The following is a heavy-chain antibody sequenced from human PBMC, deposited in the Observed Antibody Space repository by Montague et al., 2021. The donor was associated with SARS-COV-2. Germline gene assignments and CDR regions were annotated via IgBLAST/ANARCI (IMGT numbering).Heavy chain of an antibody. D-gene: IGHD3-10*01. CDR3: ARVTTKRTRYGSGSYRGFDAFDI. J-gene: IGHJ3*02. CDR1: GGSIVSSSYY. CDR2: IYYSGST. V-gene: IGHV4-61*05. Sequence: SETLSLTCTVSGGSIVSSSYYWSWIRQPPGKGLEWIGYIYYSGSTNYNPSLKSRVTISVDTSKNQFSLKLSSVTAADTAVYYCARVTTKRTRYGSGSYRGFDAFDIWGQGTMVTVSS.